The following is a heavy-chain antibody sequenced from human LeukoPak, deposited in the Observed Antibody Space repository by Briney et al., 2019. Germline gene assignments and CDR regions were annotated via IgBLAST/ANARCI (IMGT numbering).Heavy chain of an antibody. V-gene: IGHV4-59*08. Sequence: PSETLSLTCAVYGGSFSGYYWSWIRQPPGKGLEWIGSIYDSGNTDYNPSLKSRVSISMNTSKIQFSLKLISVTAADTAVYYCARRVGYSSGWNDSWGQGTLITVSS. J-gene: IGHJ5*01. CDR3: ARRVGYSSGWNDS. D-gene: IGHD6-19*01. CDR2: IYDSGNT. CDR1: GGSFSGYY.